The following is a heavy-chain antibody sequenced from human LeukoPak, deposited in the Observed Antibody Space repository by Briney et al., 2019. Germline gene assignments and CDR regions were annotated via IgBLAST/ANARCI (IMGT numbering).Heavy chain of an antibody. Sequence: SVKVSCKASGGTFSSYAISWVRQAPGQGLEWMGRIIPIFGTANYAQKFQGRVTITTDESTSTAYMVLSSLRSEDTAVYYCAREVAGEAGDWGQGTLVTVSS. J-gene: IGHJ4*02. V-gene: IGHV1-69*05. CDR3: AREVAGEAGD. CDR1: GGTFSSYA. D-gene: IGHD6-19*01. CDR2: IIPIFGTA.